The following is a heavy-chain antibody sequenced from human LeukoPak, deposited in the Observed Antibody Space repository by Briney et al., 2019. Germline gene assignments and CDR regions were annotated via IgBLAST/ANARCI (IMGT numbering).Heavy chain of an antibody. V-gene: IGHV1-46*01. CDR2: INPSGDTT. Sequence: ASGTVSCKASGYTFSSYYMHWVRQAPGQGLEWMGIINPSGDTTSYAQKFQGRVTMTRDTSTSTVQLELSSLRSEDTAVYYCAKDGGDYDFDYWGQGTLVTVSS. CDR1: GYTFSSYY. CDR3: AKDGGDYDFDY. J-gene: IGHJ4*02. D-gene: IGHD4-17*01.